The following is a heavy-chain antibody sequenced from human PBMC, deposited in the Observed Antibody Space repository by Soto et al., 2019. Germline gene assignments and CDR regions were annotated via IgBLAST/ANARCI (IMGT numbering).Heavy chain of an antibody. Sequence: QVQLVESGGGVVQPGTSLRLSCAASGFTFRNYAMHWVRQAPGKGLEWVAVISFDGGNKIYPDSVKGRFTISRDNSRDTLYLQMNSLRAEDTAVYFCARSPIPSRPAWFDPWGQGTLVTVS. D-gene: IGHD6-6*01. CDR3: ARSPIPSRPAWFDP. J-gene: IGHJ5*02. CDR2: ISFDGGNK. V-gene: IGHV3-30-3*01. CDR1: GFTFRNYA.